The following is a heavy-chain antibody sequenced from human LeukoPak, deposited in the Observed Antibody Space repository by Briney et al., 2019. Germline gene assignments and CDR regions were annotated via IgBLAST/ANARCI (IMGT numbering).Heavy chain of an antibody. Sequence: PGGSLRLSCAASGFTFSTSLMNWVRQAPGQGLELVSHISGSGSTIYYADSVKGRFTISRDNANDSLYLQMNSLRADDTAVYYCARDSGGWYQNVDYWGQGTLVTVSS. CDR1: GFTFSTSL. J-gene: IGHJ4*02. CDR2: ISGSGSTI. CDR3: ARDSGGWYQNVDY. D-gene: IGHD6-19*01. V-gene: IGHV3-48*03.